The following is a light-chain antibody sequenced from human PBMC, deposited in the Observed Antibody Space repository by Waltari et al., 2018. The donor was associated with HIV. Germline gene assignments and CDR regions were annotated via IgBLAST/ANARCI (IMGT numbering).Light chain of an antibody. V-gene: IGLV1-40*01. J-gene: IGLJ1*01. Sequence: QSVLTQPPSVSGAPGQRVTISCTGSSSNIGAGYHVHWYQQLPGTAPKLLIYGNSNRPSGVPDRFSGPKAGTSASLAITGLQAEDEADYHCQSHDSSLSGYVFGTGTKVTVL. CDR2: GNS. CDR3: QSHDSSLSGYV. CDR1: SSNIGAGYH.